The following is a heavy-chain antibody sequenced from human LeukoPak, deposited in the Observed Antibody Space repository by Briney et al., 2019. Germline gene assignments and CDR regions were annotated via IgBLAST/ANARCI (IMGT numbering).Heavy chain of an antibody. CDR2: INHSGST. Sequence: ASETLSLTCAVYGGSFSGYYWSWIHQPPGKGLEWIGEINHSGSTNYNPSLKSRVTISVDTSKNQFSLKLSSVTAADTAVYYCARSYGAPSYYYGMDVWGQGTTVTVSS. V-gene: IGHV4-34*01. CDR3: ARSYGAPSYYYGMDV. CDR1: GGSFSGYY. J-gene: IGHJ6*02. D-gene: IGHD4-17*01.